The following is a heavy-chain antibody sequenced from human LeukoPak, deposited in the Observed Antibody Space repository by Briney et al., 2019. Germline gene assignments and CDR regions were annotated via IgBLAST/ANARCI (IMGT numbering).Heavy chain of an antibody. CDR1: GFTFSSYA. J-gene: IGHJ4*02. CDR3: ARDLRAYGDYDPMDY. D-gene: IGHD5-12*01. V-gene: IGHV3-23*01. Sequence: GGSLRLSCAASGFTFSSYAMSWVRQAPGKGLEWVSAISGSGGSTYYADSVKGRFTISRDNSKNTLYLQMNSLRAEDTAVYYCARDLRAYGDYDPMDYWGQGTLVTVSS. CDR2: ISGSGGST.